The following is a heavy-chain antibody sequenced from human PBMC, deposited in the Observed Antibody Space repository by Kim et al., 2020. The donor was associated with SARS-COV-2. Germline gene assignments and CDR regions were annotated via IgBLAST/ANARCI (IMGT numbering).Heavy chain of an antibody. D-gene: IGHD3-16*01. V-gene: IGHV1-58*02. J-gene: IGHJ4*02. CDR1: GFTFSNSG. CDR3: AASTGTVGEFDY. Sequence: SVKVSCKASGFTFSNSGMQWVRQARGQRLEWIGWIVVGSGNTNYAQKFQGRVTITRDMSTNTAYMELSSLRSEDTAVYYCAASTGTVGEFDYWGQGTLVTVSS. CDR2: IVVGSGNT.